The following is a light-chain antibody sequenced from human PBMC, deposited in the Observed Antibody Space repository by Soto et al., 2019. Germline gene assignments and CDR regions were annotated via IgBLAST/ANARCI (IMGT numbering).Light chain of an antibody. V-gene: IGKV1-5*01. Sequence: DIQMTQSPSTLSATIGDRVTLTCRASQSINNWLAWYQQKPGKAPNLLIYHASSLESGVPSRFSGSGSGTEFTLTISSLQPDDFATYYCQQYHSYSWTFGQGTKVEIK. CDR2: HAS. CDR3: QQYHSYSWT. J-gene: IGKJ1*01. CDR1: QSINNW.